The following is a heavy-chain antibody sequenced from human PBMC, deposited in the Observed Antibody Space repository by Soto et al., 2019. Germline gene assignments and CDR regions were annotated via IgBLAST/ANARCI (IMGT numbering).Heavy chain of an antibody. CDR1: GFTFSSYA. Sequence: GRSLRLSCAASGFTFSSYAMHWVRQAPGKGLEWVAVISYDGSNKYYADSVKGRFTISRDNSKNTLYLQMNSLRAEDTAVYYCARDSLSGAYVEYWGQGTLVNVS. CDR2: ISYDGSNK. V-gene: IGHV3-30-3*01. D-gene: IGHD3-16*02. CDR3: ARDSLSGAYVEY. J-gene: IGHJ4*02.